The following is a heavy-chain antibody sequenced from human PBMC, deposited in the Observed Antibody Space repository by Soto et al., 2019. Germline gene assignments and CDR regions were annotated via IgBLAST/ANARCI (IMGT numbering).Heavy chain of an antibody. D-gene: IGHD6-6*01. J-gene: IGHJ3*02. Sequence: GGSLRLSCAASGFTFSNFAGHWVRQAPGKGLEWVAVISYDGSSKLYADSVKGRFTISRDNAKNTLYLQMNSLRAEDTAVYYCAVPYLYSSSTFDMWGQGTMVTVSS. CDR3: AVPYLYSSSTFDM. V-gene: IGHV3-30-3*01. CDR2: ISYDGSSK. CDR1: GFTFSNFA.